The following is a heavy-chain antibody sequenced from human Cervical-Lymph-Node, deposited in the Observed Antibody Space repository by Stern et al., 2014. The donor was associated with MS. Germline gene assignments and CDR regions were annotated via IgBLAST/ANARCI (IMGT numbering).Heavy chain of an antibody. D-gene: IGHD4-23*01. CDR3: AREGGNTAEYFKH. CDR1: GFTFSSSG. Sequence: VQLVQSGGGVVQPGRSLRLSCAASGFTFSSSGMHWVRQAPGKGLEWLAIIWYDGSNRYYADSVKGRFTISRDNSKNTLYLQMNSLRAEDTAVYYCAREGGNTAEYFKHWGQGTLVTVSS. V-gene: IGHV3-33*01. CDR2: IWYDGSNR. J-gene: IGHJ1*01.